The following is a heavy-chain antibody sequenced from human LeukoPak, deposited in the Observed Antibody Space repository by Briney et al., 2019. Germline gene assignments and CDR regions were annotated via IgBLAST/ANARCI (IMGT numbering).Heavy chain of an antibody. CDR3: AKGPYSGFS. CDR2: ISGSGGNA. J-gene: IGHJ5*02. V-gene: IGHV3-23*01. CDR1: GFTFDSYG. D-gene: IGHD1-26*01. Sequence: PGGSLRLSCAASGFTFDSYGMNWVRQAPGKGLEWVSAISGSGGNAYYADSVKGRFTISRDNSKNTLYLQMNSLRAEDTAVYYCAKGPYSGFSWGQGTLVTVSS.